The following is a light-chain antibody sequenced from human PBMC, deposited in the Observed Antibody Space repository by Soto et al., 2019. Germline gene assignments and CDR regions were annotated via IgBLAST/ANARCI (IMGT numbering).Light chain of an antibody. CDR2: NNN. V-gene: IGLV1-44*01. CDR1: SANIGSNT. CDR3: AACDYSLSGLV. Sequence: QSVLTQPPSASGTPGQRVTISCSGSSANIGSNTVNWYQPLPGTAPKLLIYNNNQRPSGVPDRFSGSKSGTSASLAISVLQYQYEAHPDCAACDYSLSGLVFGTGTKVTLL. J-gene: IGLJ1*01.